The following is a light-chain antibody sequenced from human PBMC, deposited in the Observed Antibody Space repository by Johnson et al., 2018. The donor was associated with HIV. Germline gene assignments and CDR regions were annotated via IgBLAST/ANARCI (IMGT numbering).Light chain of an antibody. CDR2: EKN. CDR1: SSNIGNNY. Sequence: QSVLTQPPSVSAAPGQKVTISCSGGSSNIGNNYVSWYQQLPGTSPKLLIYEKNKRPSGIPDRFSGSKSATSATLGITGLQTGDEAEYYCATWDSSMTDGGVFGTGTKVTVL. CDR3: ATWDSSMTDGGV. J-gene: IGLJ1*01. V-gene: IGLV1-51*02.